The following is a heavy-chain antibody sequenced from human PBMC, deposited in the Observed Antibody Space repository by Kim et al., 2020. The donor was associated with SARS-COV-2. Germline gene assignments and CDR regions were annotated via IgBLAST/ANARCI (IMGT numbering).Heavy chain of an antibody. CDR3: AKAHDYGDYVIGY. D-gene: IGHD4-17*01. V-gene: IGHV3-30*18. Sequence: GGSLRLSCAASGFTFSSYGMHWVRQAPGKGLEWVAVISYDGSNKYYADSVKGRFTISRDNSKNTLYLQMNSLRAEDTAVYYCAKAHDYGDYVIGYWGQGTLVTVSS. J-gene: IGHJ4*02. CDR2: ISYDGSNK. CDR1: GFTFSSYG.